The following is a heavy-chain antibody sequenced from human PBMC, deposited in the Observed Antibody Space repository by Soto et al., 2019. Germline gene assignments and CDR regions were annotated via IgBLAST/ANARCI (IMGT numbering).Heavy chain of an antibody. CDR3: AKDMYGSGSYYPYYYGMDV. CDR1: GFTFDDYT. D-gene: IGHD3-10*01. J-gene: IGHJ6*02. V-gene: IGHV3-43*01. Sequence: EVQLVESGGVVVQPGGSLRLSCAASGFTFDDYTMHWVRQAPGKGLEWVSLISWDGGSTYYADSVKGRFTISRDNSKNSLYLQMNSLRTEDTALYYCAKDMYGSGSYYPYYYGMDVWGQGTTVTVSS. CDR2: ISWDGGST.